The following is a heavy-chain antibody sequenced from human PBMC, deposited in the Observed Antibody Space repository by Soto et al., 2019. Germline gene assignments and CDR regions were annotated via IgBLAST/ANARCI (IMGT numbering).Heavy chain of an antibody. CDR1: GFTFSSYG. Sequence: GGSLRLSCAASGFTFSSYGMHWVRQAPGKGLEWVAVIWYDGSNKYYADPVKGRFTISRDNSKNTLYLQMNSLRAEDTAVYYCARELERQMDYYYYGMDVWGQGTTVTVSS. CDR2: IWYDGSNK. CDR3: ARELERQMDYYYYGMDV. J-gene: IGHJ6*02. D-gene: IGHD1-1*01. V-gene: IGHV3-33*01.